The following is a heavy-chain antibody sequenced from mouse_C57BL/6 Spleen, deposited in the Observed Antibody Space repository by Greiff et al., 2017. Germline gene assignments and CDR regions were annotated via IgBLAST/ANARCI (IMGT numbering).Heavy chain of an antibody. CDR1: GYAFSSYW. CDR2: IYPGDGDT. Sequence: QVQLQQSGAGLVKPGASVKISCTASGYAFSSYWMNWVKQRPGKGLEWIGQIYPGDGDTNYNGKFKGKATLTADKSSSTAYMQLSSLTSEDSAVYFCARGPYSNGYFDYWGQGTTLTVSS. V-gene: IGHV1-80*01. CDR3: ARGPYSNGYFDY. D-gene: IGHD2-5*01. J-gene: IGHJ2*01.